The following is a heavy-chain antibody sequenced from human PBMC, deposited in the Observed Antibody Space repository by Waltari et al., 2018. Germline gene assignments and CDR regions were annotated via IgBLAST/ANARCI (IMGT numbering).Heavy chain of an antibody. J-gene: IGHJ4*02. V-gene: IGHV3-30*02. D-gene: IGHD3-16*02. Sequence: QVQLVESGGGVVQPGGYLRLSCAASGFTFSSYGMHWVRQAPGKGLEWVAFIRYDGSNKYYADSVKGRFTISRDNSKNTLYLQMNSLRAEDTAVYYCAKGFVITFGGVIAPFDYWGQGTLVTVSS. CDR3: AKGFVITFGGVIAPFDY. CDR1: GFTFSSYG. CDR2: IRYDGSNK.